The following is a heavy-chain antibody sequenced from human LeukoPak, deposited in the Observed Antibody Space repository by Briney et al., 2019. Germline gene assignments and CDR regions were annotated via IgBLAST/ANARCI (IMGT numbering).Heavy chain of an antibody. Sequence: PGGSLRLSCAASGFTFSSYSMNWVRQAPGKGLEWVSAISGSGGSTYYADSVKGRFTISRDNSKNTLYLQMNSLRAEDTAVYYCAKDGGFGEGPDYWGQGTLVTVSS. CDR2: ISGSGGST. D-gene: IGHD3-10*01. CDR1: GFTFSSYS. CDR3: AKDGGFGEGPDY. J-gene: IGHJ4*02. V-gene: IGHV3-23*01.